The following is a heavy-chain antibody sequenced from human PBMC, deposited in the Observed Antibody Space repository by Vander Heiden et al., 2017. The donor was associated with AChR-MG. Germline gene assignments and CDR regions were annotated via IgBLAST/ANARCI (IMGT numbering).Heavy chain of an antibody. J-gene: IGHJ3*02. Sequence: QLQLQESGPGLVKPSETLSLTCTVSGCSISSSSYYWGWIRQPPGKGLEWIGSIYYSGSTYYNPSLKSRVTISVDTSKNQFSLKLSSVTAADTAVYHCARQGTRNDAFDIWGQGTMVTVSS. CDR2: IYYSGST. CDR3: ARQGTRNDAFDI. V-gene: IGHV4-39*01. CDR1: GCSISSSSYY.